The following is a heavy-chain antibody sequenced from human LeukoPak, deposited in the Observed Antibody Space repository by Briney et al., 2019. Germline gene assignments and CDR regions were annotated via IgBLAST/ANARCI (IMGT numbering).Heavy chain of an antibody. D-gene: IGHD6-13*01. V-gene: IGHV1-8*03. CDR3: AREISSSWEYYFDY. Sequence: GASVKVSCKASGYTFTSYDINWVRQATGQGLEWMGWMNPNSGNTGYAQKFQGRVTITRNTSISTAYMELSSLRSEDTAVYYCAREISSSWEYYFDYWGQGTLVIVSS. CDR1: GYTFTSYD. CDR2: MNPNSGNT. J-gene: IGHJ4*02.